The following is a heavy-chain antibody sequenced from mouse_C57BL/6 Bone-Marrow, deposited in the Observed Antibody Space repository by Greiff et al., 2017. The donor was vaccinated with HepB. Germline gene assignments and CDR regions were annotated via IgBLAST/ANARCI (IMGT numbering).Heavy chain of an antibody. J-gene: IGHJ2*01. Sequence: EVQLQQSGPELVKPGASVKIPCKASGYSFTGYYMNWVKQSPEKSLEWIGEINPSTGGTTYNQKFKAKATLTVDKSSSTAYMQLKSLTSEDSAVYYCARGVLGAYYFDYWGQGTTLTVSS. D-gene: IGHD3-3*01. CDR3: ARGVLGAYYFDY. V-gene: IGHV1-42*01. CDR1: GYSFTGYY. CDR2: INPSTGGT.